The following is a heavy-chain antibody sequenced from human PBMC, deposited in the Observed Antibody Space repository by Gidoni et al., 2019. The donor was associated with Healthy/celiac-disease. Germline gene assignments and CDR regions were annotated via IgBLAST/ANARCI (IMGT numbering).Heavy chain of an antibody. CDR3: ARGAHSSGRGGSAYFDY. Sequence: EVQLVESGGALVQHGGSLILPCAASGFTLSSYSMNWGRQAPGQGREWVSYISSSSSTIYYADSVKGRFTIARDNAKNSLYLQMNSLRDEDTAVYYCARGAHSSGRGGSAYFDYWGQGTLVTVSS. CDR2: ISSSSSTI. D-gene: IGHD3-22*01. V-gene: IGHV3-48*02. J-gene: IGHJ4*02. CDR1: GFTLSSYS.